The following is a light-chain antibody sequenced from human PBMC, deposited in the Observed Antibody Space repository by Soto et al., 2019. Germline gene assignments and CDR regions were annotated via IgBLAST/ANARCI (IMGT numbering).Light chain of an antibody. CDR1: SGHSSYA. CDR2: LNSDGSH. CDR3: QTWGTGIRV. J-gene: IGLJ2*01. V-gene: IGLV4-69*01. Sequence: QSVLTQSPSASASLGASVKLTCTLSSGHSSYAIAWHQQQPEKGPRYLMKLNSDGSHTKGDGIPDRFSGSSSGAERYLIISSLQSEDEADYYCQTWGTGIRVFGGGTKLTFL.